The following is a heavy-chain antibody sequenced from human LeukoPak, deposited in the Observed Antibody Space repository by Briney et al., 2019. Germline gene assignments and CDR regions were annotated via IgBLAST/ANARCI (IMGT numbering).Heavy chain of an antibody. D-gene: IGHD4-11*01. CDR2: INHSGST. Sequence: SETLSLTCAVYGGSLSGYYWSWIRQPPGKGLVWIGEINHSGSTDYNPSLKSRVSISVDTSKNQVSLKLSSVTAADTAVYYCARGRDYSNYAAGWFDPWGQGTLVTISS. V-gene: IGHV4-34*01. CDR1: GGSLSGYY. J-gene: IGHJ5*02. CDR3: ARGRDYSNYAAGWFDP.